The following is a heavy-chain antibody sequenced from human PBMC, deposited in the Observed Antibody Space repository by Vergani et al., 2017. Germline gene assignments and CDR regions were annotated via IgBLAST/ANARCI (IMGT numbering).Heavy chain of an antibody. CDR2: MNPNSGNT. D-gene: IGHD6-6*01. V-gene: IGHV1-8*01. J-gene: IGHJ4*02. Sequence: QVQLVQSGAEVKKPGASVKVSCKASGYTFTSYDINWVRQATGQGLEWMGWMNPNSGNTGYAQKFQGRVTMTRNTSISTAYMELSSLRSEDTAVYYCARDPDIEYSSSSTHYFDYWGQGTLVTVSS. CDR3: ARDPDIEYSSSSTHYFDY. CDR1: GYTFTSYD.